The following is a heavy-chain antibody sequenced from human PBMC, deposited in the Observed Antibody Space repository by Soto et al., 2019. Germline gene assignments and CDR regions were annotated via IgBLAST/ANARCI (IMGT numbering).Heavy chain of an antibody. D-gene: IGHD3-3*01. CDR2: INAGNGNT. CDR3: ARDVWAYYDFWSGYKSESAFDI. CDR1: GYTFTSYA. J-gene: IGHJ3*02. Sequence: ASVKVSCKASGYTFTSYAMHWVRQAPGQRLEWMGWINAGNGNTKYSQKFQGRVTITRDTSASTAYMELSSLRSEDTAVYYCARDVWAYYDFWSGYKSESAFDIWGQGTMVTVSS. V-gene: IGHV1-3*01.